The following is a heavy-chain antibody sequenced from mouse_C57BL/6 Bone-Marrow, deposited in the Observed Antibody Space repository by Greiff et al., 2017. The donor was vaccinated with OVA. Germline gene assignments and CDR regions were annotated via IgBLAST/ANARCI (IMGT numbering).Heavy chain of an antibody. Sequence: EVKLQESGAELVRPGASVKLSCTASGFNIKDDYMHWVKQRPEQGLEWIGWIDPENGDTEYASKFQGKATITADTSSNTAYLQLSSLTSEDTAVYYCTTWNTPFAYGGQGTLVTVSA. CDR2: IDPENGDT. D-gene: IGHD5-2*01. CDR3: TTWNTPFAY. CDR1: GFNIKDDY. V-gene: IGHV14-4*01. J-gene: IGHJ3*01.